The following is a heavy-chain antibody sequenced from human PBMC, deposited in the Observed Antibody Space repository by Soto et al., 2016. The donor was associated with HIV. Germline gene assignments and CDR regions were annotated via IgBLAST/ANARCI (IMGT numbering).Heavy chain of an antibody. CDR3: ARDVLSYGSGTSTYYMDV. Sequence: EVQLVESGGGLVKPGGSLRLSCAASGFTFSSYSMNWVRQAPGKGLEWVSSISSSSSYIYYADSVKGRFTISRDNAKNSLYLQMNSLRAEDTAVYYCARDVLSYGSGTSTYYMDVWGKGPRSPSP. CDR2: ISSSSSYI. V-gene: IGHV3-21*01. CDR1: GFTFSSYS. D-gene: IGHD3-10*01. J-gene: IGHJ6*03.